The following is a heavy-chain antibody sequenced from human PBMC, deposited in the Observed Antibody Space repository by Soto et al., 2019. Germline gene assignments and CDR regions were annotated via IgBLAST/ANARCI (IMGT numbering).Heavy chain of an antibody. J-gene: IGHJ5*02. CDR1: GGSISSYY. CDR3: ASIRITMVRGVADNWFDP. V-gene: IGHV4-59*08. D-gene: IGHD3-10*01. CDR2: IYYSGST. Sequence: SETLSLTCTVSGGSISSYYWSWIRQPPGKGLEWIGYIYYSGSTNYNPSLKSRVTISVDTSKNQFSLKLSSVTAADTAVYYCASIRITMVRGVADNWFDPWGQGTLVTVS.